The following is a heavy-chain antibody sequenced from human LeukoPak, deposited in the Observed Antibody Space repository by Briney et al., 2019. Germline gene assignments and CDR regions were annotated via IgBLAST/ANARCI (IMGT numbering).Heavy chain of an antibody. CDR1: GFTFRSYG. CDR2: IWYDVGNK. CDR3: ARVQNTDIDY. V-gene: IGHV3-33*01. D-gene: IGHD5-18*01. Sequence: GRSLRPSCAASGFTFRSYGMHWVRQAPGKGLEWVAVIWYDVGNKNYADSVKGRFTISRDNSKNTLYLQMNGLRAEDTAVYYCARVQNTDIDYWGQGTLVTVSS. J-gene: IGHJ4*02.